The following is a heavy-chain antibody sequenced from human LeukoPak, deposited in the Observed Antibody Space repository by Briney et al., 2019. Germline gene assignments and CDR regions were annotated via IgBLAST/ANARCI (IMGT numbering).Heavy chain of an antibody. D-gene: IGHD3-16*01. CDR2: ISGDGAST. J-gene: IGHJ4*02. V-gene: IGHV3-43*02. CDR1: GFTFDDYA. Sequence: GGSLRLSCAASGFTFDDYAMHWVRQDPGRGLEWVSLISGDGASTYYTESVRGRFTISRDNSKNSLYLQMNSLRTEDTALYYCVKDILGGGSFDYWGQGTLVTVSS. CDR3: VKDILGGGSFDY.